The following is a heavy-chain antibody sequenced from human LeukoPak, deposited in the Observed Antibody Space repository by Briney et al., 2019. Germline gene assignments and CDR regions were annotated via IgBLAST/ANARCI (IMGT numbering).Heavy chain of an antibody. CDR2: IYSGGST. CDR1: GFTVSSNY. J-gene: IGHJ5*02. Sequence: GGSLRLSCAASGFTVSSNYMSWVRQAPGKGLEWVSVIYSGGSTYYSDSVKGRFTISRDNSKNTLYLQMNSLRAEDTAVYYCARVRRDYDSSGYYYDWFDPWGQGTLVTVSS. CDR3: ARVRRDYDSSGYYYDWFDP. V-gene: IGHV3-53*01. D-gene: IGHD3-22*01.